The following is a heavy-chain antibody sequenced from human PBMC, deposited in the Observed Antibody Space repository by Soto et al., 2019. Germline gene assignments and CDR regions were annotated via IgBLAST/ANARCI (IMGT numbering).Heavy chain of an antibody. Sequence: ASVKVSCKASGGTFNSYTISWVRQAPGQGLEWMGRIIPVLDVATNAQKFQGRIMITADKSTRTAYMELSSLRSEDTAVYYCARGHEYGGNSDAFDIWGQGTVVTVS. J-gene: IGHJ3*02. D-gene: IGHD4-17*01. CDR1: GGTFNSYT. CDR3: ARGHEYGGNSDAFDI. CDR2: IIPVLDVA. V-gene: IGHV1-69*02.